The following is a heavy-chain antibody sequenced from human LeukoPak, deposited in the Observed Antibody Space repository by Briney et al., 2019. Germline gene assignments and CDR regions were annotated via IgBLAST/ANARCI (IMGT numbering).Heavy chain of an antibody. V-gene: IGHV4-59*12. J-gene: IGHJ4*02. CDR2: IYYSGST. D-gene: IGHD3-10*01. Sequence: SETLSLTCSVSGGSISSYYWSWIRQPPGKGLEWIGYIYYSGSTNYNPSLKSRVTISVDTSKNQLSLKLSSVTAADTAVYYCARGRLIRGVIIRAGDYFDYWGQGTLVTVSS. CDR1: GGSISSYY. CDR3: ARGRLIRGVIIRAGDYFDY.